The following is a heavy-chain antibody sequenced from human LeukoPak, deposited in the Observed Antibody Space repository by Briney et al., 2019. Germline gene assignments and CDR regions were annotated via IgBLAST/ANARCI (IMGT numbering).Heavy chain of an antibody. J-gene: IGHJ1*01. CDR1: GFTFSSYW. Sequence: PGGSLRLSCAASGFTFSSYWMSWVRQAPGKGLEWVANIKQDGSEKYYVDSVKGRFTISRDNAKNSLYLQMNSLRAEDTAVYYCARDIIAVVIAEYFQHWGQGTLVTVSS. CDR2: IKQDGSEK. CDR3: ARDIIAVVIAEYFQH. D-gene: IGHD3-22*01. V-gene: IGHV3-7*03.